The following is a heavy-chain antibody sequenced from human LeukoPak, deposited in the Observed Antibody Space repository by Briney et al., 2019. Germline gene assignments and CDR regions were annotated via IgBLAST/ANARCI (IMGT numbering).Heavy chain of an antibody. D-gene: IGHD1-1*01. Sequence: GRSLRLSCTASGFTLSTYEMNWVRQAPGKGLEWVSYISGSGSTIYYADSVKGRFTISRDNAKNSLYLQMSSLRAEDTALYYCAREGGWATTANDYWGQGTLITVSS. CDR3: AREGGWATTANDY. V-gene: IGHV3-48*03. CDR2: ISGSGSTI. J-gene: IGHJ4*02. CDR1: GFTLSTYE.